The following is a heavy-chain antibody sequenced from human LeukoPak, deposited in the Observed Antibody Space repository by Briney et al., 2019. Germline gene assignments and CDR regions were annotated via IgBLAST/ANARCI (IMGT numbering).Heavy chain of an antibody. CDR2: IYYSGST. J-gene: IGHJ4*02. V-gene: IGHV4-59*01. D-gene: IGHD2-15*01. CDR1: GGSISSYY. Sequence: PSETLSPTCTVSGGSISSYYWSWIRQPPGKGLEWIGYIYYSGSTNYNPSLKSRVTISVDTSKNQFSLKLSSVTAADTAVYYCARGKDLSPDYWGQGTLVTVSS. CDR3: ARGKDLSPDY.